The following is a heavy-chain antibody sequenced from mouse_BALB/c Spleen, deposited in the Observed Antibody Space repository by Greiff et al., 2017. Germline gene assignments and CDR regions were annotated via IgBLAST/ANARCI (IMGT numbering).Heavy chain of an antibody. CDR3: ARNGFYYAMDD. V-gene: IGHV5-17*02. CDR2: ISSGSSTI. Sequence: EVQRVESGGGLVQPGGSRKLSCAASGFTFSSFGMHWVRQAPEKGLEWVAYISSGSSTIYYADTVKGRFTISRDNPKNTLFLQMTSLRSEDTAMYYCARNGFYYAMDDWGQGTSVTVSS. CDR1: GFTFSSFG. J-gene: IGHJ4*01.